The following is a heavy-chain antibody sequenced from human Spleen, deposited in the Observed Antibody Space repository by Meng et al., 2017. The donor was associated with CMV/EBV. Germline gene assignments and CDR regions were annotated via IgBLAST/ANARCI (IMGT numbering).Heavy chain of an antibody. CDR2: IYYSGST. CDR1: GGSISSSY. CDR3: ARDRGGITPFDY. V-gene: IGHV4-59*01. Sequence: SETLALTSTVSGGSISSSYWSWSRQPPGKGLEWIGYIYYSGSTNYNPSLKSRVTRSVDTSKNQFSLKLSSVTAADTAVYYCARDRGGITPFDYWGQGTLVTVSS. D-gene: IGHD3-16*01. J-gene: IGHJ4*02.